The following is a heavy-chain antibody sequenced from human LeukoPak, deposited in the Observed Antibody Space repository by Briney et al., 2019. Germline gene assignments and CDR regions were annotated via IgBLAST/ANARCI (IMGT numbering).Heavy chain of an antibody. CDR3: AKDHIAAAVPYYSYGMDV. CDR2: ISGSGGST. J-gene: IGHJ6*02. Sequence: GGSLRLSRAASGFTFSSYAMSWVRQAPGKGLEWVSAISGSGGSTYYADSVKGRFTISRDNSKNTLYLQMNSLRAEDTAVYYCAKDHIAAAVPYYSYGMDVWGQGTTATVSS. V-gene: IGHV3-23*01. D-gene: IGHD6-6*01. CDR1: GFTFSSYA.